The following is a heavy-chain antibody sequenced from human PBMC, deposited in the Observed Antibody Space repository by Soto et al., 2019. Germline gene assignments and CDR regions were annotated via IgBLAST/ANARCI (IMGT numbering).Heavy chain of an antibody. CDR2: IMPTVDSA. V-gene: IGHV1-69*01. Sequence: VQSGAEVKTPGSSVKVSCKASGGTLSDYAISWVRQAPGQGLEWMGGIMPTVDSANYAQNFQGRLTISADESTSTANLELSSLRSDDTAVYYCAVAAVREIMAQESSGMAVWGQGTTVIVSS. D-gene: IGHD3-10*01. J-gene: IGHJ6*02. CDR1: GGTLSDYA. CDR3: AVAAVREIMAQESSGMAV.